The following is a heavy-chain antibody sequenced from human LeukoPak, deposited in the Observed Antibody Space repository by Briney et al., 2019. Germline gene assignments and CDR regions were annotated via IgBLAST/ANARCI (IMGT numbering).Heavy chain of an antibody. CDR3: ATRPAGSTWYGVFDY. Sequence: SETLSLTCSVSGGSINSHYWSWIRQPPGQGLEWIGYVFNGGNTNYNPSLKSRVTMSVDTSRAQFSLRLSSVSAADTAIYYCATRPAGSTWYGVFDYWSQGTLVTVSS. CDR1: GGSINSHY. V-gene: IGHV4-59*11. D-gene: IGHD6-13*01. J-gene: IGHJ4*02. CDR2: VFNGGNT.